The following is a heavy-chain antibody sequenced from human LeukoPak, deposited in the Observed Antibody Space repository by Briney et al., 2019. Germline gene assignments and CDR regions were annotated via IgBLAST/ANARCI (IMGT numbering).Heavy chain of an antibody. J-gene: IGHJ6*02. V-gene: IGHV3-74*01. D-gene: IGHD6-13*01. CDR2: INTDGSST. Sequence: PGRSLRLSCAASGFTFSSYWMHWVRQAPGKGLVWVSRINTDGSSTSYADSVKGRLTISRDNPKDTLYLQMNSLRAEDTAVYYCAKSAAGYYYYYGMDVWGQGTTVTVSS. CDR1: GFTFSSYW. CDR3: AKSAAGYYYYYGMDV.